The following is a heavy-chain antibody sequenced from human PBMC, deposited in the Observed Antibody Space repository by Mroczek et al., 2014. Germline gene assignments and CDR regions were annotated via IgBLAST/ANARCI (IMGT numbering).Heavy chain of an antibody. J-gene: IGHJ6*03. CDR3: AKXTSSSSQDYYYYYYMDV. CDR2: ISWNSGSI. D-gene: IGHD6-6*01. CDR1: GFTFDDYA. V-gene: IGHV3-9*01. Sequence: VQLVQSGGGLVQPGRSLRLSCAASGFTFDDYAMHWVRQAPGKGLEWVSGISWNSGSIGYADSVKGRFTISRDNAKNSLYLQMNSLRAEDTALYYCAKXTSSSSQDYYYYYYMDVWGKGTTVTVSS.